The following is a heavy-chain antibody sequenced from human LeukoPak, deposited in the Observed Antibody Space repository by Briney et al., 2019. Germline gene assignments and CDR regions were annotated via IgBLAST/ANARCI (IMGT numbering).Heavy chain of an antibody. Sequence: PGGSLRLSCATSGFTVSSNYMSWVRQAPGKGLEWVSVIYSGGSTYYVDSVRGRFTISRDNSKNTLYLQMNSLRGEDTAVYYCARLGYGDHHWGQGTLVTVSS. CDR1: GFTVSSNY. V-gene: IGHV3-53*01. J-gene: IGHJ4*02. CDR3: ARLGYGDHH. CDR2: IYSGGST. D-gene: IGHD4-17*01.